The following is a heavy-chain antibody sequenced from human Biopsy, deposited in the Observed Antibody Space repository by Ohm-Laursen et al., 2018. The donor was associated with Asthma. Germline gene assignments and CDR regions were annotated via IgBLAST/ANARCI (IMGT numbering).Heavy chain of an antibody. CDR2: ISSDVRE. CDR1: GFTFSNYG. D-gene: IGHD1-26*01. Sequence: SLRLSCAASGFTFSNYGMHWVRQASGKGLEWVALISSDVREWYADSVKGRFTISRDNSKNTLDLQMNSLRAEDTAVYYCAKDVFPGWELRRGPDYWGQGTLVTVSA. CDR3: AKDVFPGWELRRGPDY. V-gene: IGHV3-30*18. J-gene: IGHJ4*02.